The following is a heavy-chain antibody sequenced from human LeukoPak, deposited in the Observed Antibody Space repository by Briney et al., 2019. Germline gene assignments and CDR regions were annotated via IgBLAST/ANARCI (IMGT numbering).Heavy chain of an antibody. V-gene: IGHV4-4*02. CDR3: ARHLRITMVRATYDY. Sequence: SETLSLTCAVSGDSISGTNWWSWVRQSPGKGLEWIGEMYHTGSSNYNPSLKSRVTISVDTSKNQFSLKLSSVTAADTAVYYCARHLRITMVRATYDYWGQGTLVTVSS. D-gene: IGHD3-10*01. J-gene: IGHJ4*02. CDR1: GDSISGTNW. CDR2: MYHTGSS.